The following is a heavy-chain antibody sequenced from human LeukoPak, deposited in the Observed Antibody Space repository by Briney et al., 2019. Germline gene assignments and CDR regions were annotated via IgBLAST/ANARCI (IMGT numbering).Heavy chain of an antibody. CDR2: IYYSGST. Sequence: SETLSLTCTVSGGSISSYYWSWIRQPPGKGLEWIGYIYYSGSTNYNPSLKSRVTISVDTSKNQLSLKLSSVTAADTAVYYCASRNTAMVINYWGQGTLVTVSS. CDR1: GGSISSYY. J-gene: IGHJ4*02. D-gene: IGHD5-18*01. V-gene: IGHV4-59*08. CDR3: ASRNTAMVINY.